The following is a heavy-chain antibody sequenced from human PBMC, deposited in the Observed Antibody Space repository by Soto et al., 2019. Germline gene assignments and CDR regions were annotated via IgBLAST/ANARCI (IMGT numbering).Heavy chain of an antibody. Sequence: PGGSLRLSWAVYGFTFSSCWMIWVRQAPGKGLEWVANIRQDGSEKYYVDSVKGRFTISRDNAKNSLFLQMNSLRAEDTAVYYCARSYPAYSSNPFDYWGQGTLVTV. CDR2: IRQDGSEK. J-gene: IGHJ4*02. CDR3: ARSYPAYSSNPFDY. V-gene: IGHV3-7*01. CDR1: GFTFSSCW. D-gene: IGHD1-26*01.